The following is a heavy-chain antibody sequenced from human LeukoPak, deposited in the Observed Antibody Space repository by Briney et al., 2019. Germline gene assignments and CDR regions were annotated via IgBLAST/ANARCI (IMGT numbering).Heavy chain of an antibody. J-gene: IGHJ4*02. D-gene: IGHD6-19*01. CDR3: ARGRVAVAY. CDR1: GFTFSRHW. CDR2: SNSDGSST. V-gene: IGHV3-74*01. Sequence: GGSLRLSCAASGFTFSRHWMHWVRQAPGKGLVWVSRSNSDGSSTNYADSVKGRFTISRDNAKNSLYLQMNSLRAEDTAVYYCARGRVAVAYWGQGTLVTVSS.